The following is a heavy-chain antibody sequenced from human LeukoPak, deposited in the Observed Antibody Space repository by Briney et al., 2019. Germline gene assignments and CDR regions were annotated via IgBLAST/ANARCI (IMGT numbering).Heavy chain of an antibody. CDR1: GGSINKSPYY. CDR2: IYSGGNT. J-gene: IGHJ4*02. V-gene: IGHV4-39*01. Sequence: SETLSLTCSVSGGSINKSPYYWGWLRQPPGKGLEWIGSIYSGGNTYDNPSLRNRVTMSVDTSNNQFSLRLTSVTAADTAVYFCARVGFSYGYRFDYWGQGALVTVSS. CDR3: ARVGFSYGYRFDY. D-gene: IGHD5-18*01.